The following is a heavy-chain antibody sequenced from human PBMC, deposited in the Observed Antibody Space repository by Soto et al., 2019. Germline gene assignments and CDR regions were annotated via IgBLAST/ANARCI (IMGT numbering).Heavy chain of an antibody. CDR1: GYSFTSYW. D-gene: IGHD2-2*02. Sequence: GESLKISCKGSGYSFTSYWIGWVRQMPGKGLEWMGIIYPGDSDTRYSPSFQGQVTISADKSISTAYLQWSSLKASDTAMYYCARQSATAIMGDAFDIWGQGTMVTVSS. V-gene: IGHV5-51*01. CDR3: ARQSATAIMGDAFDI. CDR2: IYPGDSDT. J-gene: IGHJ3*02.